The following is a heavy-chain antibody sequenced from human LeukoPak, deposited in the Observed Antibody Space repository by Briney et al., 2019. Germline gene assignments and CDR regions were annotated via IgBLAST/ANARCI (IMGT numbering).Heavy chain of an antibody. CDR3: ARYTTSSGWFDP. J-gene: IGHJ5*02. CDR2: MYYTGST. CDR1: ADSISSSSYH. Sequence: SETLSLTCTVSADSISSSSYHSGCIRQPPGNGLGGIGRMYYTGSTYYNACLKCRITISVDMSKNQFSLKLTSVTAADTAVYYCARYTTSSGWFDPWGQGTLVTVSS. V-gene: IGHV4-39*01. D-gene: IGHD6-6*01.